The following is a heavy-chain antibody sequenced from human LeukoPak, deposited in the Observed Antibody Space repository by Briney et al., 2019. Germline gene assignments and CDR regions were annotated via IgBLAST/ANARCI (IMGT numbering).Heavy chain of an antibody. D-gene: IGHD2-2*01. V-gene: IGHV1-2*02. J-gene: IGHJ4*02. CDR1: GYTFTDYY. CDR3: ASRRRGTAAVFHHFDY. CDR2: INPNSGVT. Sequence: ASVKVSCKASGYTFTDYYMHWVRQAPGQGLEWMGWINPNSGVTKYAQKFQGRVTMTRDTSISTAYMELSRLRSDDTAVYYCASRRRGTAAVFHHFDYWGQGTLVTVSS.